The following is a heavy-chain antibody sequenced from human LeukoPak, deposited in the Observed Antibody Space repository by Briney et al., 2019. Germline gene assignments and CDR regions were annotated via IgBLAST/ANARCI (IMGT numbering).Heavy chain of an antibody. CDR1: GFTFSRYA. CDR2: ISGSGGST. D-gene: IGHD3-10*01. Sequence: GGSLRLSCAASGFTFSRYAMSWVRQAPGKGLEWVSTISGSGGSTFYADSVKGRFTISRDNSKNTLYLQMNSLRAEDTAVYYCAKDHPSGSNDYWGQGTLVTVSS. V-gene: IGHV3-23*01. CDR3: AKDHPSGSNDY. J-gene: IGHJ4*02.